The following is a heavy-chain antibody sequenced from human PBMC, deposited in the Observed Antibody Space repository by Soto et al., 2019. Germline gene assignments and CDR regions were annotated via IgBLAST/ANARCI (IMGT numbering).Heavy chain of an antibody. V-gene: IGHV1-69*13. CDR2: IIPIFGTA. J-gene: IGHJ4*02. D-gene: IGHD3-22*01. CDR1: GGTFSIYA. CDR3: ARAGYYYDSSGYYRLDY. Sequence: SVKVSCKASGGTFSIYAISGVRQAPLQWLEWMGGIIPIFGTANYAQKFQGRVTITADESTSTAYMELSSLRSEDTAVYYCARAGYYYDSSGYYRLDYWGQGTLVTVSS.